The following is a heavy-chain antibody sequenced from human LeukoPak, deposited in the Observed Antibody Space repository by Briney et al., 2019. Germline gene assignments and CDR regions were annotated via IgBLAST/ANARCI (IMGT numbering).Heavy chain of an antibody. J-gene: IGHJ4*02. CDR1: GFTFSSYW. Sequence: GGSLRLSCAGSGFTFSSYWMHWVRQAPGKGLVWVSRINSDGSSTSYADSAKGRFTISRDNAKNTLYLQMNSLRAEDTAVYYCARDRYSGSYSDYWGQGTLVTVSS. CDR2: INSDGSST. V-gene: IGHV3-74*01. CDR3: ARDRYSGSYSDY. D-gene: IGHD1-26*01.